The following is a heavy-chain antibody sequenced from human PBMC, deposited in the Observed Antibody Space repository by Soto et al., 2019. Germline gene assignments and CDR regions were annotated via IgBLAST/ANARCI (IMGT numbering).Heavy chain of an antibody. CDR2: ISGSGAYT. CDR3: ARDRHSDSTKYYFDR. D-gene: IGHD2-2*01. J-gene: IGHJ4*02. V-gene: IGHV3-23*01. Sequence: PGGSLRLSCAASGFTFSTYAMNWVRQPPGKGLEWVSSISGSGAYTYYADSVQGRFTISRDNSKNTLNLQLNSLRDEDTAVYYCARDRHSDSTKYYFDRGGQGTLVTVCS. CDR1: GFTFSTYA.